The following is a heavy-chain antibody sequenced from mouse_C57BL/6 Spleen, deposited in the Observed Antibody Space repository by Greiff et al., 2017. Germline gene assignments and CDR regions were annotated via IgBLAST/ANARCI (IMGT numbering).Heavy chain of an antibody. CDR3: ARPITTVRGAMDY. CDR2: ISNGGGST. V-gene: IGHV5-12*01. J-gene: IGHJ4*01. D-gene: IGHD1-1*01. CDR1: GFTFSDYY. Sequence: EVQLVESGGGLVQPGGSLKLSCAASGFTFSDYYMYWVRQTPEKRLEWVAYISNGGGSTYYPDTVKGRFTISRDNAKNTLYLQMSRLKSEDTAMYYCARPITTVRGAMDYWGQGTSVTVSS.